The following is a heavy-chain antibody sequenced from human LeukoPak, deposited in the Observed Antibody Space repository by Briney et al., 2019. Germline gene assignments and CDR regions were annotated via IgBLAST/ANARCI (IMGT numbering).Heavy chain of an antibody. CDR1: GFTFSSYG. V-gene: IGHV3-33*01. D-gene: IGHD6-19*01. Sequence: GGSLRLSCAASGFTFSSYGMHWVRQAPGKGLEWVAVIWYDGSNKYYADSVKGRFTISRDNSKNTLYLQMNSLRAEDTAVYYCARDISSGWYDREDYWGQGTLVTVSS. CDR2: IWYDGSNK. CDR3: ARDISSGWYDREDY. J-gene: IGHJ4*02.